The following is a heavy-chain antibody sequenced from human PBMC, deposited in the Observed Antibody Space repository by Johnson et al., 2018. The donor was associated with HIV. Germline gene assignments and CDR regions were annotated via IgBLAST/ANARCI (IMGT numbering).Heavy chain of an antibody. J-gene: IGHJ3*02. D-gene: IGHD3-3*01. CDR1: GFTFDYHD. CDR2: INWNGGSTI. Sequence: EVQLVESGGGVVRPGGSLRLSCAASGFTFDYHDMSWVRQAPGKGLEWVSGINWNGGSTIYYADSVKGRFTISRDNSKNTLYLQMNSLRAEDTAVYYCASGTYYNFWSGYYGAFDIWGQGTMVTVSS. CDR3: ASGTYYNFWSGYYGAFDI. V-gene: IGHV3-20*04.